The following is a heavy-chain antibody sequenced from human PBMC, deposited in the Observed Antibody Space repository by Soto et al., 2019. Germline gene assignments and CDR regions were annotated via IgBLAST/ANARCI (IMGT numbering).Heavy chain of an antibody. D-gene: IGHD2-2*01. CDR3: ARVIVVVPAAIPYYDYYYMDV. J-gene: IGHJ6*03. CDR1: GGSFSGYY. V-gene: IGHV4-34*01. Sequence: QVQLQQWGAGLLKPSETLSLTCAVYGGSFSGYYWSWIRQPPGKGLEWIGEINHSGSTNYNPSLKSRVSISVDTSKNQFSLKLSSVTAADTAVYYCARVIVVVPAAIPYYDYYYMDVWGKGTTVTVSS. CDR2: INHSGST.